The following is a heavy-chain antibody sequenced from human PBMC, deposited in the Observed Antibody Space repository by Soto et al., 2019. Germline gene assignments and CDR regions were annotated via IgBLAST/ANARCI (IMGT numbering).Heavy chain of an antibody. D-gene: IGHD6-19*01. V-gene: IGHV3-15*07. CDR3: TSSSVPGIDI. J-gene: IGHJ3*02. CDR1: GFIFSNAW. CDR2: IKSKTGGGAI. Sequence: GGSLRLSCAASGFIFSNAWMNWVRQAPGKGLEWVGRIKSKTGGGAIDYAAPVKGRFTISRDDSKNTLYLQMNSLKTEDSAVYYCTSSSVPGIDIWGQGTVVTVSS.